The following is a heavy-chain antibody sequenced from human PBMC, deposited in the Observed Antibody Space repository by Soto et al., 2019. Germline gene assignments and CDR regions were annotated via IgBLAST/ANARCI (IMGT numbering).Heavy chain of an antibody. J-gene: IGHJ6*02. V-gene: IGHV3-7*01. CDR2: IKQDGSEK. CDR3: ARGTGDYGANYYYGMDV. Sequence: VGSLRLSCAASGFTFSSYWMSWVRQAPGKGLEWVANIKQDGSEKYYVDSVKGRFTISRDNAKNSLYLQMNSLRAEDTAVYYCARGTGDYGANYYYGMDVWGQGTTVTVSS. CDR1: GFTFSSYW. D-gene: IGHD4-17*01.